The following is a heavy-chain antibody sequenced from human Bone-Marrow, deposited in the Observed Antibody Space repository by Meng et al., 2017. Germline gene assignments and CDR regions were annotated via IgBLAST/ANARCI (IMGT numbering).Heavy chain of an antibody. CDR2: IYYSGST. J-gene: IGHJ3*02. CDR1: GGTFSDYY. D-gene: IGHD6-19*01. V-gene: IGHV4-34*11. Sequence: QVQLQQWGAGLLKPSETLSLTCAVYGGTFSDYYWSWIRQPPGKELEWIGYIYYSGSTNYNPSLKSRVTISVDTSKNQFSLKLSSVTAADTAIYYCARHPAPYNSGSAFDIWGQGTMVTVSS. CDR3: ARHPAPYNSGSAFDI.